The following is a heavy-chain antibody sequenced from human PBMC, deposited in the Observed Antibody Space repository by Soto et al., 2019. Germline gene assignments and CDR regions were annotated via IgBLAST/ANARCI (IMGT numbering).Heavy chain of an antibody. D-gene: IGHD3-22*01. CDR3: ARNSGYYYDSSGYSFDY. J-gene: IGHJ4*02. Sequence: SVKVSCKASGGTFSSYAISWVRQAPGQGLEWMGGIIPIFGTANYAQKFQGRVTITADKSTSTAYMELSSLRSEDTAVYYCARNSGYYYDSSGYSFDYWGQGTLVTVSS. CDR2: IIPIFGTA. V-gene: IGHV1-69*06. CDR1: GGTFSSYA.